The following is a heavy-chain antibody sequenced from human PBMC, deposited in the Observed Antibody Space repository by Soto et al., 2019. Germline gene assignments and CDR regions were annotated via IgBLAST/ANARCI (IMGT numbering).Heavy chain of an antibody. CDR3: ARTLWRNDYNWGYFDL. CDR1: GFTFSSYA. D-gene: IGHD4-4*01. Sequence: QVQLVESGGGVVQPGRSLRLSCAASGFTFSSYAMHWVRQAPGKGLEWVAVISYDGSNKYYADSVKGRFTISRDNSKNXLYLQMNSLRAEDTAVYYCARTLWRNDYNWGYFDLWGSGTLVTVSS. CDR2: ISYDGSNK. J-gene: IGHJ2*01. V-gene: IGHV3-30-3*01.